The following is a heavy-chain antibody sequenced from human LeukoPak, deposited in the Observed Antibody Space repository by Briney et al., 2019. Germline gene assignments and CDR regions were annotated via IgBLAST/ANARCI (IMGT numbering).Heavy chain of an antibody. D-gene: IGHD2-15*01. CDR1: GYTLTELS. V-gene: IGHV1-24*01. CDR3: ATAPQYWDYFDY. Sequence: ASVKVSCKVSGYTLTELSMHWVRQAPGKGLEWMGGFDPEDGETIYAQKFQDRVTMTEDTSTDTAYMELSSLRSEDTAVYYCATAPQYWDYFDYWGQGTLVTVSS. CDR2: FDPEDGET. J-gene: IGHJ4*02.